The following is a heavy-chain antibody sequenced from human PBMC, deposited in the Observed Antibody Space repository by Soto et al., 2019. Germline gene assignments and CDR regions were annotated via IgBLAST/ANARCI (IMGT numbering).Heavy chain of an antibody. CDR2: ISGSGGST. J-gene: IGHJ6*02. CDR3: ARSIAARRYYYGMDV. V-gene: IGHV3-23*01. Sequence: PGGSLRLSCAASGFTFSSYAMSWVRQAPGKGLQGVSAISGSGGSTYYADSVKGRFTISRDNSKNTLYLQMNSLRAEDTAVYYCARSIAARRYYYGMDVWGQGITVTVS. D-gene: IGHD6-6*01. CDR1: GFTFSSYA.